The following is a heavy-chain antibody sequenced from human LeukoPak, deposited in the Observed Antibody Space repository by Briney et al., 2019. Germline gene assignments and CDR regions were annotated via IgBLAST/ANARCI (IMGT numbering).Heavy chain of an antibody. Sequence: SQTLSLTCTVSGGSISSGGYYWSWIRQHPGKGLEWIGYIYYSGSTYYNPSLKSRVTISVDTSKNQFSLKLSSVTAADTAVYYCARAEGLGKFGELFADNWFNPWGQGTLVTVSS. V-gene: IGHV4-31*03. CDR1: GGSISSGGYY. CDR2: IYYSGST. J-gene: IGHJ5*02. CDR3: ARAEGLGKFGELFADNWFNP. D-gene: IGHD3-10*01.